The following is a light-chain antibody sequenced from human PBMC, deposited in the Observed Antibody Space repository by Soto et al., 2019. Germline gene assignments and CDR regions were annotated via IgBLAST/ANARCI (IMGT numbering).Light chain of an antibody. CDR2: GAS. J-gene: IGKJ5*01. CDR3: QQYGSSPLIT. V-gene: IGKV3-20*01. CDR1: QTVRNNN. Sequence: EIVLTQSPGTLSLSPGERATLFCRASQTVRNNNLAWYQQRPGQAPRLLIYGASSRATGIPDRFSGSGSGTDFTLTISRLEPEDFAVYYCQQYGSSPLITFGQGRRLEI.